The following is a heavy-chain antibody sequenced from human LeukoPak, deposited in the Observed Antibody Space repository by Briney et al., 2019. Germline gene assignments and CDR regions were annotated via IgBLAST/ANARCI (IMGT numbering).Heavy chain of an antibody. CDR3: AREGSGNNYDRYYFDY. J-gene: IGHJ4*02. Sequence: PSETLSLTCTVSGGSISSYYWSWIRQPAGKGLEWIGHIYTSGSTNYNPSLKSRVTMSLDTSKNQFSLKLSSVTAADTAVYYCAREGSGNNYDRYYFDYWGQGTLVTVSS. D-gene: IGHD3-10*01. CDR1: GGSISSYY. CDR2: IYTSGST. V-gene: IGHV4-4*07.